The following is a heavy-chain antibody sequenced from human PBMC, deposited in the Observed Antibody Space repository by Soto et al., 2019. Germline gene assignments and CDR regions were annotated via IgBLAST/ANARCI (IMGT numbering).Heavy chain of an antibody. CDR3: AKARAAGTWSYYGMDV. V-gene: IGHV3-23*01. J-gene: IGHJ6*02. CDR2: ISGSGGST. D-gene: IGHD6-13*01. Sequence: VQPLDTGGGLVQPGGSLRLSCAASGFTFSSYAMIWVRQAPGKGLEWVSAISGSGGSTYYADSVKGRFTISRDNSKNTLYLQMNRLRAEYTAVYYCAKARAAGTWSYYGMDVWGQGTTVTVSS. CDR1: GFTFSSYA.